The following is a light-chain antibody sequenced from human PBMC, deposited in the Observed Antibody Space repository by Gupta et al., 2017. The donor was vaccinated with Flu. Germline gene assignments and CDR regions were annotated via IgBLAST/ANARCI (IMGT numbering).Light chain of an antibody. Sequence: GTSSDVGAYNHVSWYQQHPGKAPKLIIYDVNKWPSGFPDRLSGSKSGNTASLTISGLQADDEADYYCCSYAGTFWVFGGGTKLTVL. CDR3: CSYAGTFWV. CDR2: DVN. CDR1: SSDVGAYNH. V-gene: IGLV2-11*03. J-gene: IGLJ3*02.